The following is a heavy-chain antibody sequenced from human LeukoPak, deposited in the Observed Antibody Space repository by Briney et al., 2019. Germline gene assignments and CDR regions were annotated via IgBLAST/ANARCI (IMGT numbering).Heavy chain of an antibody. J-gene: IGHJ4*02. Sequence: GESLQISCKGSGYSFTSSWIGWLRQMPGKGLEWMGIIYPGDSYNRYSPSFQGQVTISADKSISTAYLQWSRLKASDTAMYYCARRSDGYYFDYWGQGTLVTVSS. CDR2: IYPGDSYN. CDR3: ARRSDGYYFDY. V-gene: IGHV5-51*01. CDR1: GYSFTSSW.